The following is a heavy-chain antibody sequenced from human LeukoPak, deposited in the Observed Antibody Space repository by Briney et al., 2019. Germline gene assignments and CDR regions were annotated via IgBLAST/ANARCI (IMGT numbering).Heavy chain of an antibody. CDR1: GFTFSSYA. J-gene: IGHJ4*02. CDR2: ISGSGGST. Sequence: LSGGSLRLSCAASGFTFSSYAMSWVRQAPGRGLEWVSAISGSGGSTYYADSVKGRFTISRDNSKNTLYLQMNSLRAENTAVYYGAKDGEVVSPNYFDYWGQGTLVTVSS. D-gene: IGHD3-10*01. V-gene: IGHV3-23*01. CDR3: AKDGEVVSPNYFDY.